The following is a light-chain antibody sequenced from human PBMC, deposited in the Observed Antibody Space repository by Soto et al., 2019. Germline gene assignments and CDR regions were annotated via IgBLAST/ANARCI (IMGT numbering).Light chain of an antibody. V-gene: IGKV1-5*03. Sequence: MTQSPCPLFVSVGDRGTIPLQASQSISILVAWYQQKPGQAPKILIYKASSLESGVPSRFSGSGSGTDFTLTISSLQPDDFATYYCQQYSTYTPRTFGQGTKVDIK. CDR2: KAS. J-gene: IGKJ1*01. CDR3: QQYSTYTPRT. CDR1: QSISIL.